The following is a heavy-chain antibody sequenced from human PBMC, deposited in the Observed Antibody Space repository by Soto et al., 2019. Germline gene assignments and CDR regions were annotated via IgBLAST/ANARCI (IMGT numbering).Heavy chain of an antibody. J-gene: IGHJ4*02. CDR3: VKDHLMNTITTRGY. V-gene: IGHV3-30*18. CDR2: ISYHGRDE. Sequence: QVQLVESGGGVVQPGRSLRLSCAASGFSLSNYGMHWVRQAPGKGLEWVAVISYHGRDENYADSVKGRFTISRDSSKNTLYLHMSSLRPEDTAVYYCVKDHLMNTITTRGYWGLGTLVSVSS. CDR1: GFSLSNYG. D-gene: IGHD3-22*01.